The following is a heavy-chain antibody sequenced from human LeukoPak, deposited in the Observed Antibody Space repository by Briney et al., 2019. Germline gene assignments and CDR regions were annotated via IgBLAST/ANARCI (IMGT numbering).Heavy chain of an antibody. J-gene: IGHJ6*03. CDR2: INTNTGNP. Sequence: ASVKVSCKASGYTFISYAMNWVRQAPGQGLEWMGWINTNTGNPTYAQGFTGRFVFSLDTSVSTAYLQISSLKAEDTAVYYCARAGIPSSSSYLSDYYYYYMDVWGKGTTVTVSS. D-gene: IGHD6-6*01. V-gene: IGHV7-4-1*02. CDR1: GYTFISYA. CDR3: ARAGIPSSSSYLSDYYYYYMDV.